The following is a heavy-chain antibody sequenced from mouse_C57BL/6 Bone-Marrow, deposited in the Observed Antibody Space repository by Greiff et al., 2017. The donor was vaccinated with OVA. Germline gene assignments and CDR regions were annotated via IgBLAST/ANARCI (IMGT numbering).Heavy chain of an antibody. CDR3: ARDYYGSSPHAMDY. Sequence: VQLQESGPGLVAPSQSLSITCTVSGFSLTSYAISWVRQPPGKGLEWLGVIWTGGGTNYNSALKSRLSISKDNSKSQVFLKMNSLQTDDTARYYCARDYYGSSPHAMDYWGQGTSVTVSS. CDR1: GFSLTSYA. D-gene: IGHD1-1*01. V-gene: IGHV2-9-1*01. J-gene: IGHJ4*01. CDR2: IWTGGGT.